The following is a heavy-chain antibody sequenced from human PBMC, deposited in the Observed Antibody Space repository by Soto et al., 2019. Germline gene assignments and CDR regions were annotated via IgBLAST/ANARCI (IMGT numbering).Heavy chain of an antibody. CDR1: GGTFSSYA. V-gene: IGHV1-69*13. Sequence: SVKVSCKASGGTFSSYAMSWVRQASGQGLERMGGIIPLFGTANYAQKFQGRVTITAAQSRSTAYMELSSLRFEDTAVYYCAREADGGYYYSYGMDVWG. CDR2: IIPLFGTA. J-gene: IGHJ6*02. CDR3: AREADGGYYYSYGMDV.